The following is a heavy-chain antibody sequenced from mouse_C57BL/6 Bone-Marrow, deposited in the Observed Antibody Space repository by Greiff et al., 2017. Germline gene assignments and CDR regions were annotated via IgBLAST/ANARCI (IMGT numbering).Heavy chain of an antibody. Sequence: EVKLVESGPGLVKPSQSLSLTCSFTGYSITSGYYWNWIRQFPGNKLEWLGYISYDGSNNYNPSLKNRISITRDTAKNQFFLELNSVTTEDTATYYCATNDYWGQGTTLTVSS. CDR2: ISYDGSN. CDR3: ATNDY. CDR1: GYSITSGYY. J-gene: IGHJ2*01. V-gene: IGHV3-6*01.